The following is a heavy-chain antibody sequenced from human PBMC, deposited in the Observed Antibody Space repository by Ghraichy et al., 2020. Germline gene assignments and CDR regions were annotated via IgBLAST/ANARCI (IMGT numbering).Heavy chain of an antibody. CDR3: AKDRSRYFDWLTGFDP. CDR2: ISGSGGST. D-gene: IGHD3-9*01. Sequence: GGSLRLSFAASGFTFSSYAMSWVRQAPGKGLEWVSAISGSGGSTYYADSVKGRFTISRDNSKNTLYLQMNSLRAEDTAVYYCAKDRSRYFDWLTGFDPWGQGTLVTVSS. J-gene: IGHJ5*02. CDR1: GFTFSSYA. V-gene: IGHV3-23*01.